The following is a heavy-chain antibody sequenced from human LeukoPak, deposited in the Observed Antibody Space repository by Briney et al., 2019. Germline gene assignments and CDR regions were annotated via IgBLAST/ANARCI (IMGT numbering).Heavy chain of an antibody. CDR1: GFTFSSYW. CDR2: IKQDGSEK. CDR3: ARDSLLPYSSSSLYYYYGMDV. Sequence: GGSLRLSCAASGFTFSSYWMSWVRQAPGKGLEWGANIKQDGSEKYYVDSVKGRFTISRDNAKNSLYLQMNSLRAEDTAVYYCARDSLLPYSSSSLYYYYGMDVWGQGTTVTVSS. V-gene: IGHV3-7*01. J-gene: IGHJ6*02. D-gene: IGHD6-6*01.